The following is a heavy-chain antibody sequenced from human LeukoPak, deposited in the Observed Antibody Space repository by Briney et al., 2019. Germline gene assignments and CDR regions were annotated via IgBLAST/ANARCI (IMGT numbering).Heavy chain of an antibody. CDR2: INPNSGGT. CDR1: GYTFTGYY. CDR3: AREGYYDSSGRAPLDY. V-gene: IGHV1-2*02. D-gene: IGHD3-22*01. Sequence: ASVKVSCKASGYTFTGYYMHWVRQAPGRGLEWMGWINPNSGGTNYAQKFQGRVTMTRDTSISTAYVELSRLRSDDTAVYYCAREGYYDSSGRAPLDYWGQGTLVTVSS. J-gene: IGHJ4*02.